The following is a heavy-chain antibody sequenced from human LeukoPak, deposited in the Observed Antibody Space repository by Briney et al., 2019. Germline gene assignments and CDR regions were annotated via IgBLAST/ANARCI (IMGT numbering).Heavy chain of an antibody. CDR2: IIPIFGTA. Sequence: SVKVSCKASGGTFSSYAISWVRQAPGQGHEWMGGIIPIFGTANYAQKFQGRVTITADESTSTAYMELSSLRSEDTAVYYCARDRRQTYYYDSSGYYFDYWGQGTLVTVSS. D-gene: IGHD3-22*01. CDR1: GGTFSSYA. CDR3: ARDRRQTYYYDSSGYYFDY. J-gene: IGHJ4*02. V-gene: IGHV1-69*01.